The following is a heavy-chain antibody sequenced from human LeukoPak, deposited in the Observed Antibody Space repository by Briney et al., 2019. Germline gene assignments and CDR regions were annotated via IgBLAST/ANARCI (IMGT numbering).Heavy chain of an antibody. Sequence: SETLSLTCAVYGGSFSGYYWSWIRQPPGKELEWIGEINHSGSTNYNPSLKSRVTISVDTSKNQFSLKLSSVTAADTAVYYCARAAVAGPIDYWGQGTLVTVSS. J-gene: IGHJ4*02. CDR3: ARAAVAGPIDY. CDR1: GGSFSGYY. V-gene: IGHV4-34*01. CDR2: INHSGST. D-gene: IGHD6-19*01.